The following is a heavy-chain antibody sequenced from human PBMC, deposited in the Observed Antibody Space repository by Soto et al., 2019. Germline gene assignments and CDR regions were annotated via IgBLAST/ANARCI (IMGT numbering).Heavy chain of an antibody. CDR2: ISSSSSYI. CDR3: ARADGQDTAMVMYYYYGMAV. CDR1: GFTFSSYS. Sequence: EVQLVESGGGLVKPGGSLRLSCAASGFTFSSYSMNWVRQAPGKGLEWVSSISSSSSYIYYADSVKGRFTISRDNAKNSQYLQMNSLRAEDTDVYYCARADGQDTAMVMYYYYGMAVWGQGTTVTVSS. D-gene: IGHD5-18*01. V-gene: IGHV3-21*01. J-gene: IGHJ6*02.